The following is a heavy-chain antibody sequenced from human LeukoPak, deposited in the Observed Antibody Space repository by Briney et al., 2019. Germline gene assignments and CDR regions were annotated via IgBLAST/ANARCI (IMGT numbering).Heavy chain of an antibody. CDR3: ARALGYCSSTSCRGAFDI. V-gene: IGHV4-4*07. J-gene: IGHJ3*02. CDR1: GGPISSYY. Sequence: SDTLALTCTVSGGPISSYYWRWIRQPAGKGLEWIGRIYTSGSTNYNPSLKSRVTMSVDTSKNQFSLKLSSVTAADTAVYYCARALGYCSSTSCRGAFDIWGQGTMVTVSS. D-gene: IGHD2-2*01. CDR2: IYTSGST.